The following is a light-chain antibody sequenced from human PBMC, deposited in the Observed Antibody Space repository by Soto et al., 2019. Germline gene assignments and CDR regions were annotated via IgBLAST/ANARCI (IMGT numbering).Light chain of an antibody. CDR3: CSYAGSSTV. CDR1: SSDVGSYNL. V-gene: IGLV2-23*01. CDR2: EGS. Sequence: QSALTQPASVSGSPGQSITISCTGTSSDVGSYNLVSWYQQHLGKAPKLMIYEGSKRPSGVSNRFSGSKSGNTASLTISGLQAEDEADYDCCSYAGSSTVFGGGTQLTVL. J-gene: IGLJ7*01.